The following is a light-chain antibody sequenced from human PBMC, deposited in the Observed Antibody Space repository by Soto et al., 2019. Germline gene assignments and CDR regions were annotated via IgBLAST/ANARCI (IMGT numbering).Light chain of an antibody. Sequence: EIVMPQSPATLSVSPGERATLSCRASQSISNNLGWYQLKSGQAPRILIYGASTRAAGISARFSGSGSGTEFTLPISSLQSEEFAIYYCQQYDNWSLTCGGGTRVEIK. CDR2: GAS. J-gene: IGKJ4*01. CDR1: QSISNN. V-gene: IGKV3-15*01. CDR3: QQYDNWSLT.